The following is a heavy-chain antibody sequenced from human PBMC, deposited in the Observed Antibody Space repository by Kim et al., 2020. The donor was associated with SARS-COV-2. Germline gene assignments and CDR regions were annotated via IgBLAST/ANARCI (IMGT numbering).Heavy chain of an antibody. J-gene: IGHJ4*02. V-gene: IGHV4-31*11. CDR3: ARGSRSVFTGDCFDS. Sequence: SETLSLTCAVSGDSIGRGSHYWSWIRQQPGKGLEWIGYIFYTGSTFYNPSLKSRLSLSVDTSTNHFSLSLRSVTAADTGMYFCARGSRSVFTGDCFDSWGRGILVTVS. CDR2: IFYTGST. CDR1: GDSIGRGSHY. D-gene: IGHD2-21*02.